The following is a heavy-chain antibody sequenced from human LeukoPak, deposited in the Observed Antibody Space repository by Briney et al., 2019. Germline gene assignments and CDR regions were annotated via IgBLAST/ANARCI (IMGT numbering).Heavy chain of an antibody. CDR1: GFTFGSYW. J-gene: IGHJ3*02. D-gene: IGHD5-12*01. CDR2: IHQGGSEK. Sequence: GGSLRLSCVVSGFTFGSYWMGWVRQAPGKGLEWVTQIHQGGSEKYYVDSVKGRFTISRDNAKNSLYLQMNSLRDEDTAVYYCARSSGLDIWGQGTMVTVSS. V-gene: IGHV3-7*04. CDR3: ARSSGLDI.